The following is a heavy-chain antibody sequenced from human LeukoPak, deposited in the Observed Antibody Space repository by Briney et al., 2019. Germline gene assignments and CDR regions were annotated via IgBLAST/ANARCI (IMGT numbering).Heavy chain of an antibody. CDR2: IYPGDSDT. D-gene: IGHD4-17*01. J-gene: IGHJ2*01. V-gene: IGHV5-51*01. CDR1: GYSFTNYW. CDR3: VRRTTVTSHWYFDL. Sequence: GESLKISCKGSGYSFTNYWIGWVRQMPGKGLEWMGIIYPGDSDTRYSPSFQGQVTISADKSISTAYLQWSSLKASDTAMYYCVRRTTVTSHWYFDLWGRGTLVTVSS.